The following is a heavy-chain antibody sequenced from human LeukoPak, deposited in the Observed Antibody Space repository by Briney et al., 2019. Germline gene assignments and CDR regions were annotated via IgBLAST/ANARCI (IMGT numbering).Heavy chain of an antibody. CDR2: ISAYNGNT. CDR1: GYTFTSYG. D-gene: IGHD3-16*02. V-gene: IGHV1-18*01. CDR3: ARDRALSNGGQDYDYVWGSYRYSPHDAFDI. J-gene: IGHJ3*02. Sequence: ASVKVSCKASGYTFTSYGISWVRQAPGQGLEWMGWISAYNGNTNYAQKLQGRVTMTTDTSTSTAYMELSSLRSDDTAVYYCARDRALSNGGQDYDYVWGSYRYSPHDAFDIWGQGTMVTVSS.